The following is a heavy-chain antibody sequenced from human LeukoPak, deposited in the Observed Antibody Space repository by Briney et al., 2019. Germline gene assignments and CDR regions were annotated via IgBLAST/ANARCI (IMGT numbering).Heavy chain of an antibody. CDR1: GGTFSSYA. Sequence: ASVKVSCKASGGTFSSYAISWVRQAPGQGLEWMGGVIPIFGTANYAQKFQGRVTITTDESTSTAYMELSSLRSEDTAVYYCARDVARLEVGPTTGYFDYWGQGTLVTVSS. V-gene: IGHV1-69*05. CDR2: VIPIFGTA. D-gene: IGHD1-26*01. CDR3: ARDVARLEVGPTTGYFDY. J-gene: IGHJ4*02.